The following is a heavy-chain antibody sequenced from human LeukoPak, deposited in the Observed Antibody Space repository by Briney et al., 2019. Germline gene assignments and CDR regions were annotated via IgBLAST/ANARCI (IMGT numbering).Heavy chain of an antibody. CDR2: IYYSGST. J-gene: IGHJ4*02. CDR3: ASYDSSGASGY. CDR1: GGSISNY. V-gene: IGHV4-59*08. D-gene: IGHD3-22*01. Sequence: SETLSLTCTVSGGSISNYWSWIRQPPGKGLEWIGYIYYSGSTNYNPSLKSRVTISVDTSKNQFSLKLSSVTAADPAVYYCASYDSSGASGYWGQGTLVTVSS.